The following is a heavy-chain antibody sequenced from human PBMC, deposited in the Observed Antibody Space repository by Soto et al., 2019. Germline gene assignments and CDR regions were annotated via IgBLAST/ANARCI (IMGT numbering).Heavy chain of an antibody. CDR1: GFTFSSYA. J-gene: IGHJ4*02. Sequence: EVQLLESGGGLVQPGGSLRLSCAASGFTFSSYAMSWVRQGPGKGLEWVSCISAGGDSTYYVDSVKGRFTISRDNSKNTLYLQMNSLRAEDTAVYYCAKDGTLRGAYYFDNWGQGTLGTVSS. V-gene: IGHV3-23*01. CDR3: AKDGTLRGAYYFDN. D-gene: IGHD1-26*01. CDR2: ISAGGDST.